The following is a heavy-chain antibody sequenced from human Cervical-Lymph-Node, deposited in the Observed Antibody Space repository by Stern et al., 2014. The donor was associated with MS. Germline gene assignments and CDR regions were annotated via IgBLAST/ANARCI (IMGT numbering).Heavy chain of an antibody. J-gene: IGHJ4*02. CDR3: ARDVAVTAISPEY. Sequence: QLVQSGAEVKKPGASVKVSCKGSGYTFTSYYMHWVRQAPGQGLEWMGIINPSGGTTTYAQNFQGRLTMTRDTSTSTVYMELSSLRSEDTAVYYCARDVAVTAISPEYWGQGTLVIVSS. CDR1: GYTFTSYY. V-gene: IGHV1-46*01. D-gene: IGHD2-21*02. CDR2: INPSGGTT.